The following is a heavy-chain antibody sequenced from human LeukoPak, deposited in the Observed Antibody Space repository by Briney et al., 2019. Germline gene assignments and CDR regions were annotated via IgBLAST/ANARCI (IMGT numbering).Heavy chain of an antibody. D-gene: IGHD6-19*01. V-gene: IGHV4-4*09. J-gene: IGHJ3*01. CDR2: IYSSGTT. Sequence: RSSETLSLTCTVSGGSISGYFWTWIRQPPGKGLEWIGYIYSSGTTKYNPSLKSRVTISVDTSSNQFSLNLTSVTAADTAVYYCARPYRSAWFGSFDLWGQRTMVTVSS. CDR1: GGSISGYF. CDR3: ARPYRSAWFGSFDL.